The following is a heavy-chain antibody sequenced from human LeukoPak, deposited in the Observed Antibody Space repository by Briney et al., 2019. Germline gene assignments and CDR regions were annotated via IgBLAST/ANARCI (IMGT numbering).Heavy chain of an antibody. CDR2: ISGSGGST. Sequence: GGSLRLSCAASGFTFSSYAMSWVRQAPGKGLEWVSAISGSGGSTYYAGSVKGRFTISRDNSKNTLYLQMNSLRAEDTAVYYCARREITMIVVVTYNWFDPWGQGTLVTVSS. V-gene: IGHV3-23*01. CDR1: GFTFSSYA. CDR3: ARREITMIVVVTYNWFDP. J-gene: IGHJ5*02. D-gene: IGHD3-22*01.